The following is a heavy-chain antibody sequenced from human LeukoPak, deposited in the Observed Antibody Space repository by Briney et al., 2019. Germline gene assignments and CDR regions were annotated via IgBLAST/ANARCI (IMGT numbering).Heavy chain of an antibody. CDR2: ISYDGSNK. Sequence: PGGSLRLSCAASGFTFSSYAMHWVRQAPGKGLEWVAVISYDGSNKYYADSVKGRFTISRDNSKNTLYLQMNSLRAEDTAVYYCARDPDTVTTVRRRFYYYYMDVWGKGTTVTVSS. V-gene: IGHV3-30*04. CDR1: GFTFSSYA. D-gene: IGHD4-17*01. CDR3: ARDPDTVTTVRRRFYYYYMDV. J-gene: IGHJ6*03.